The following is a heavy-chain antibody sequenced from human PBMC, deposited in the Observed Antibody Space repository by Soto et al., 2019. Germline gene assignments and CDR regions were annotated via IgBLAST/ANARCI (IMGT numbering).Heavy chain of an antibody. CDR2: IKSKTDGGTT. J-gene: IGHJ4*02. CDR3: TTASDRIAVAGTIY. CDR1: GFTFSNAW. D-gene: IGHD6-19*01. Sequence: GGSLRLSCAASGFTFSNAWMSWVRQAPGKGLEWVGRIKSKTDGGTTDYAAPVKGRFTISRDDSKNTLCLQMNSLKTEDTAVYYCTTASDRIAVAGTIYWGQGTLVTVSS. V-gene: IGHV3-15*01.